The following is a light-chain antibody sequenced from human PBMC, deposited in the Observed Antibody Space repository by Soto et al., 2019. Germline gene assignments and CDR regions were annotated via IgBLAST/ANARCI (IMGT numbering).Light chain of an antibody. CDR1: QTIGTY. J-gene: IGKJ4*01. V-gene: IGKV1-39*01. CDR3: QQSDSTPLT. CDR2: AAS. Sequence: DIQMTQSPSSLSASVGDRVTITCRASQTIGTYLNWYKQKPGKAPKLLIYAASSLQSGVPSRFRGSGSRTDFTLSISSLKPEDFATYYCQQSDSTPLTFGGGTKVDIK.